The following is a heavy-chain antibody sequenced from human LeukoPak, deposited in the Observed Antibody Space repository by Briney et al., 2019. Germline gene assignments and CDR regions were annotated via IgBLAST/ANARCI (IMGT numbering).Heavy chain of an antibody. CDR2: ISAYNGNT. Sequence: ASVKVSCKASGYTFTSYGISWVRQAPGQGLEWMGWISAYNGNTNYAQKLQGRVTMTTDTSTSTAYMELRSLRSDDTAVYYCALYSSGWTPTGFDPWGQGTLVTASS. CDR1: GYTFTSYG. J-gene: IGHJ5*02. D-gene: IGHD6-19*01. CDR3: ALYSSGWTPTGFDP. V-gene: IGHV1-18*01.